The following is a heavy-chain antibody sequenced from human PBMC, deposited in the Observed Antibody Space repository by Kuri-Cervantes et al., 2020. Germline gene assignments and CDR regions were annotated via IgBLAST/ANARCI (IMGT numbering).Heavy chain of an antibody. Sequence: SETLSLTCAVSGGSISSSNWWSWVRQPPGKGLEWIGEIYYSGSTYYNPSLKSRVTISVDTSKNQFSLKLSSVTAADTAVYYCARHRPKYQLLPFDYWGQGTLVTVSS. CDR3: ARHRPKYQLLPFDY. D-gene: IGHD2-2*01. J-gene: IGHJ4*02. V-gene: IGHV4-4*02. CDR1: GGSISSSNW. CDR2: IYYSGST.